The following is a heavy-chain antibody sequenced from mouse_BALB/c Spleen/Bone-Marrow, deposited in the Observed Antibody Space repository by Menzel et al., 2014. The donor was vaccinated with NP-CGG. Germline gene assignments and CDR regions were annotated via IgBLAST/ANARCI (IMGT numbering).Heavy chain of an antibody. CDR3: ANGSYWYFDV. D-gene: IGHD1-2*01. CDR2: IDPANGDT. Sequence: VQLQQSGAELVKPGASVKLSCTASGFNIKDTYMDWVKQRPEQGLEWIGRIDPANGDTSYDPKFQGKATITADTSSNTAYLHFNSLTSEDTAVYYCANGSYWYFDVWGAGTTVTVSS. J-gene: IGHJ1*01. V-gene: IGHV14-3*02. CDR1: GFNIKDTY.